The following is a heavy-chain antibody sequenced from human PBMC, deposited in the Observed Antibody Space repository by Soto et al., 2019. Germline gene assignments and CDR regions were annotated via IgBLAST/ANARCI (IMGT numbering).Heavy chain of an antibody. Sequence: EVQLLESGGGLVQPGGSLRVSCAASGFTFSTYALGWVRQAPGKGLEWVSAISGNGGTTYYSDSVKGRFSISRDNSKNTLYLQMNSPRAEDTAVYYCVKALYGGADYWGQGTLVTVSS. CDR2: ISGNGGTT. V-gene: IGHV3-23*01. D-gene: IGHD4-17*01. CDR3: VKALYGGADY. CDR1: GFTFSTYA. J-gene: IGHJ4*02.